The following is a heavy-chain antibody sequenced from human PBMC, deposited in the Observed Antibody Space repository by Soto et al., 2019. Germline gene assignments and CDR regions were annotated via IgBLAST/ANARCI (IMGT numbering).Heavy chain of an antibody. CDR1: GGSISSYY. CDR2: IYYSGST. V-gene: IGHV4-59*01. CDR3: ARTGYGDYVGTDAFDI. D-gene: IGHD4-17*01. J-gene: IGHJ3*02. Sequence: QVQLQESGPGLVKPSETLSLTCTVSGGSISSYYWSWIRQPPGKGLEWIGYIYYSGSTNYNPSLKSRVTISVDTSKNQCSLKLSSVTAADTAVYYCARTGYGDYVGTDAFDIWGQGTMVTVSS.